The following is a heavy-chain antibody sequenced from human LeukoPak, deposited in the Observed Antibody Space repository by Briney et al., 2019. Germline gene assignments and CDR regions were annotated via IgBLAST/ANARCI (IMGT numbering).Heavy chain of an antibody. J-gene: IGHJ3*02. CDR3: ARDTVTDAFDI. CDR1: EFTFTTYW. D-gene: IGHD4-17*01. CDR2: IKPDGSEK. Sequence: GGSLRLSCVASEFTFTTYWMTWVRQAPGKGLEWVANIKPDGSEKYYVDSVKGRFTISRDNAKNSLYLQMNSLRAEDTAVYYCARDTVTDAFDIWGQGTMVTVSS. V-gene: IGHV3-7*03.